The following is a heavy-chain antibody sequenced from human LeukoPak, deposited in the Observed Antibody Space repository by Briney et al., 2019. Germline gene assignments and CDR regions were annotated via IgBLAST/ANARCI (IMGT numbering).Heavy chain of an antibody. CDR3: AKGRYYYDSSDAFDI. CDR1: GFTFSSYA. V-gene: IGHV3-23*01. J-gene: IGHJ3*02. D-gene: IGHD3-22*01. CDR2: INGSGGST. Sequence: PGGTLRLSCAASGFTFSSYAMSWVRQAPGKGLEWVSAINGSGGSTYYPDSVKSRFTISRDNSKNTLYLQMNSLRAEDTAVYYCAKGRYYYDSSDAFDIWGQGTMVTVSS.